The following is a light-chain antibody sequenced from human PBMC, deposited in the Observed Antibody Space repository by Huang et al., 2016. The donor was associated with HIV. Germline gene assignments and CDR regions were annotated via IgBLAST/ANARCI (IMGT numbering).Light chain of an antibody. CDR3: QQYNDWPRS. Sequence: EIVMTQSPGTLSVAPGERATLSCRASQNINTNLAWLQQKPGQAPRLLIYAASTRTADVPARFSGSGSRTEFTLTISSLQSEDIAVYYCQQYNDWPRSFGQGTKVEIK. J-gene: IGKJ1*01. CDR2: AAS. CDR1: QNINTN. V-gene: IGKV3-15*01.